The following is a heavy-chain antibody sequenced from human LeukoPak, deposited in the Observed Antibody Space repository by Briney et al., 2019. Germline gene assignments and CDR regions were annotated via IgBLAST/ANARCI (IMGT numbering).Heavy chain of an antibody. CDR3: VRVQAGGSGWYWPLWI. V-gene: IGHV3-30*02. CDR1: GFTFSSYG. Sequence: GGSLRLSCAASGFTFSSYGMHWVRQAPGKGLEWVAFIRYDGSNKYYADSVKGRFTISRDNSKNTLYLQMNSLRAEDTAVYYCVRVQAGGSGWYWPLWIWGQGTMVTVSS. J-gene: IGHJ3*02. CDR2: IRYDGSNK. D-gene: IGHD6-19*01.